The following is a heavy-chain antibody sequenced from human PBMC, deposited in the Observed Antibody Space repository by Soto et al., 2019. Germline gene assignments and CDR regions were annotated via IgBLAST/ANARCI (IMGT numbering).Heavy chain of an antibody. CDR1: GVSISGRNYY. J-gene: IGHJ4*02. CDR3: ARVETQRGYPYPFDY. Sequence: QVHLQESGPGLVRPSQTLSLTCTVSGVSISGRNYYWSWIRQPPGKGLEWIGYIYYSGNSYYNPSLKSRVTMSVDPSRYQFSLNLSSVTAADTAVYYCARVETQRGYPYPFDYWGQGSLVTVSS. CDR2: IYYSGNS. V-gene: IGHV4-30-4*01. D-gene: IGHD5-18*01.